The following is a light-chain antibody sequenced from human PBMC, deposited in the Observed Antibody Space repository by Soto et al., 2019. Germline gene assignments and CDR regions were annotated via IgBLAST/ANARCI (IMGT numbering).Light chain of an antibody. V-gene: IGLV2-14*01. CDR2: EVS. CDR3: SSYTRSRTPLV. CDR1: SSDVGGYNY. Sequence: QSALTQPASVSGSPGQSITISCTGTSSDVGGYNYVSWYQQHPGKAPKLMIYEVSNRPSGVSNRFSGSKSGNTASLTISEPQAADEPDSSCSSYTRSRTPLVFGTGTKVTV. J-gene: IGLJ1*01.